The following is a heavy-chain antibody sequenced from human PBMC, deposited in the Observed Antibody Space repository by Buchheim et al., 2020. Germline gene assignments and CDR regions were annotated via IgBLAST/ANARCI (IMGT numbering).Heavy chain of an antibody. CDR1: GFTFSSYE. J-gene: IGHJ6*02. Sequence: EVQLVESGGGLVQPGGSLRLSCAASGFTFSSYEMNWVRQAPGKGLEWVSYISSSGSTIYYADSVKGRFTISRDNAKNSLSLQMNSLRAEDTAVYYCARGMEMATMGYYYYGMDVWGQGTT. V-gene: IGHV3-48*03. CDR2: ISSSGSTI. D-gene: IGHD5-24*01. CDR3: ARGMEMATMGYYYYGMDV.